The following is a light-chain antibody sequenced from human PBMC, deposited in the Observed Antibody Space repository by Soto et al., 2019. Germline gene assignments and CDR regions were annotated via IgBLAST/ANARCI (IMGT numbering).Light chain of an antibody. Sequence: QSALTQPASVSGSTGQSFTISCTGTSSDVGGYNYVSWYQQHPGKAPKLMIYEVSNRPSGVSNRFSGSKSGNTASLTISGLQAEDEADYYCSSYTSSSTYVFGTGTKVTVL. J-gene: IGLJ1*01. V-gene: IGLV2-14*01. CDR3: SSYTSSSTYV. CDR1: SSDVGGYNY. CDR2: EVS.